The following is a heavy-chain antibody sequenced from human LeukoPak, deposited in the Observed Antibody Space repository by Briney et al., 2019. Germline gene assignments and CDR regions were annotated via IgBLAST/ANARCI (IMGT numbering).Heavy chain of an antibody. CDR2: VRSKAYGGTT. J-gene: IGHJ4*02. Sequence: GGSLRLSCTASGFTFGDYAMSWVRQAPGKGLEWVGFVRSKAYGGTTEYAASVKGRFTISRDDSKSIAYLQMNSLKTEETAVYYCTRVYSSGWYGNYFDYWGQGTLVTVSS. V-gene: IGHV3-49*04. CDR1: GFTFGDYA. D-gene: IGHD6-19*01. CDR3: TRVYSSGWYGNYFDY.